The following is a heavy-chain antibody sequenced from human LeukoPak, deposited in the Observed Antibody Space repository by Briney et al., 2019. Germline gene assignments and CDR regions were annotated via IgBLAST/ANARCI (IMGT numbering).Heavy chain of an antibody. CDR1: GGSISSSNW. V-gene: IGHV4-4*02. J-gene: IGHJ4*02. D-gene: IGHD3-9*01. Sequence: SGTLSLTCAVSGGSISSSNWWSWVRQPPGKGLEWIGEIYHSGNTNYNPSLKSRVTISVDKSKNQFSLKLSSVTAADTAVYYCARAQPHDILTGYYIDYWGQGTLVTVSS. CDR3: ARAQPHDILTGYYIDY. CDR2: IYHSGNT.